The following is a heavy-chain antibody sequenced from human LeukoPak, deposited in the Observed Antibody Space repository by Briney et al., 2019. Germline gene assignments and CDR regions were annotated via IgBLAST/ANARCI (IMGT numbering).Heavy chain of an antibody. CDR2: IYYSGST. D-gene: IGHD6-13*01. CDR3: AREPEKYSSSRGVVDY. CDR1: GGSISSGGYY. Sequence: SETLSLTCTVSGGSISSGGYYWGWIRQHPGKGLEWIGYIYYSGSTYYNPSLKSRVTISVDTSKNQFSLKLSSVTAADTAVYYCAREPEKYSSSRGVVDYWGQGTLVTVSS. V-gene: IGHV4-31*03. J-gene: IGHJ4*02.